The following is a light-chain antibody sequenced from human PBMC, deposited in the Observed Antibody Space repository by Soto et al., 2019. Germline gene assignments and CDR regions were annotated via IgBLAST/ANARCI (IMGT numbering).Light chain of an antibody. Sequence: QSVLTQPASVSGSPGQSITISCTGTSSDVGGYNYVSWYQQHPGKAPKPMIYEVSNRPSGVSIRFSGSKSGNTASLTISGLQAEDEADYYCSSYTSSTSLDVFGTGTKVTVL. J-gene: IGLJ1*01. CDR3: SSYTSSTSLDV. CDR1: SSDVGGYNY. V-gene: IGLV2-14*01. CDR2: EVS.